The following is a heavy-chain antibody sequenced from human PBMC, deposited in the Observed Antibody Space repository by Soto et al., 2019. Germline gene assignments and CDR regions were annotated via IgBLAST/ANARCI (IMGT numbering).Heavy chain of an antibody. V-gene: IGHV3-30*03. Sequence: QVQLVESGGGVVQPGRSLRLACAASGFDFRSYGIHWVRQAPCRGLEWVAAASYDGSETYYADSAKGRFTVSKEISKNTVFLHMNALRHEDTALYFCVRDSGWPILNFDSWGQGTLVTVSS. D-gene: IGHD3-10*01. J-gene: IGHJ4*02. CDR2: ASYDGSET. CDR3: VRDSGWPILNFDS. CDR1: GFDFRSYG.